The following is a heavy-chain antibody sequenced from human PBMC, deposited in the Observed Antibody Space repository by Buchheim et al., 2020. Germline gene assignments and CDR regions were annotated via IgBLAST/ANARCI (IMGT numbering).Heavy chain of an antibody. Sequence: QVQLVESGGGVVQPGRSLRLSCAASGFTFSTYALHWVRQAPGKGLEWVAVISSNGRDKYHADSVKGRFTISRDNSKNTLYLEMSSLRTEDTALYYCARDQHTVPAGYYFDFWGQGAL. CDR1: GFTFSTYA. V-gene: IGHV3-30*04. J-gene: IGHJ4*02. CDR2: ISSNGRDK. D-gene: IGHD2-2*01. CDR3: ARDQHTVPAGYYFDF.